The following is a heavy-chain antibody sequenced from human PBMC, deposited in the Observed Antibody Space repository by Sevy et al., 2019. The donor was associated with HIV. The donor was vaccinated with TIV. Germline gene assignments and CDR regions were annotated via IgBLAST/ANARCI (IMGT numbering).Heavy chain of an antibody. V-gene: IGHV3-7*01. D-gene: IGHD3-22*01. Sequence: GGSLRLSCVASGFNLSPYWMTWVRQAPGKGLEWVANIKQDGNEKHYVNSVKGRFTVSRDNAKNALYLQMYSLRVEDTAVYFSASNTYHYDSNTYYPVYWGQGTRVTVSS. CDR2: IKQDGNEK. CDR1: GFNLSPYW. CDR3: ASNTYHYDSNTYYPVY. J-gene: IGHJ4*02.